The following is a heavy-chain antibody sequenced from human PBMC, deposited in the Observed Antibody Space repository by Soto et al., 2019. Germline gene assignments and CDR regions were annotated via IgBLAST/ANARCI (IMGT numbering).Heavy chain of an antibody. J-gene: IGHJ4*02. CDR1: GFTFSSSA. Sequence: EVQLLESGGAFVQPGWSLRLSCAASGFTFSSSAMSWVRQAPGKGLEWVSRISASGDSKHNADSVKGRFAISRDTAKNTLDLQLNSLTADDTGVYYCAQGSLYNSRGYEGSGGQGTLVTLSS. V-gene: IGHV3-23*01. D-gene: IGHD6-13*01. CDR3: AQGSLYNSRGYEGS. CDR2: ISASGDSK.